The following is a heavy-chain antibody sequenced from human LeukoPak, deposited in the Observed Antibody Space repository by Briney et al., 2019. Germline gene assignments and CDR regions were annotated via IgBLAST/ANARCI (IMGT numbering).Heavy chain of an antibody. CDR2: ISAYNGNT. V-gene: IGHV1-18*01. J-gene: IGHJ4*02. Sequence: ASVTVSCKASGYTFTSYGIRWVRQAPGQGLEWMGWISAYNGNTNYAQKLQGRVTMTTDTSTSTAYMELRSLRSDDTAVYYCARSPYSSSWIFYFDYWGQGTLVTVSS. D-gene: IGHD6-13*01. CDR1: GYTFTSYG. CDR3: ARSPYSSSWIFYFDY.